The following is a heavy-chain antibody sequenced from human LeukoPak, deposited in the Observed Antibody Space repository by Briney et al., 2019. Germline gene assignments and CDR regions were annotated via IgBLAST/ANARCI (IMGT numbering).Heavy chain of an antibody. J-gene: IGHJ4*02. Sequence: ASVKVSCKASGYTFTGYYIHWVRQAPGQGLEWMGWINPNGGGTNYAQKFQGRATVTLDTSISTAYMELSSLRSDDTALYYCARVGSSGWYIHPTLDFWGQGTLVTVSS. CDR2: INPNGGGT. D-gene: IGHD6-19*01. CDR1: GYTFTGYY. V-gene: IGHV1-2*02. CDR3: ARVGSSGWYIHPTLDF.